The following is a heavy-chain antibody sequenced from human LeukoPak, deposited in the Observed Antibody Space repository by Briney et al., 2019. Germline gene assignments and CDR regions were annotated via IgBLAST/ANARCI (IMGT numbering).Heavy chain of an antibody. D-gene: IGHD1-26*01. V-gene: IGHV3-23*01. Sequence: GGSLRLSCAASGFTFSSYAMSWVRQAPGKGLEWVSGINGGGDKTYYRDSVKGRITISRDNSKNTRYLQMNSLRAEDTAIYYCAKSRGSTLFDSWGQGTLVTVSS. CDR2: INGGGDKT. CDR1: GFTFSSYA. J-gene: IGHJ4*02. CDR3: AKSRGSTLFDS.